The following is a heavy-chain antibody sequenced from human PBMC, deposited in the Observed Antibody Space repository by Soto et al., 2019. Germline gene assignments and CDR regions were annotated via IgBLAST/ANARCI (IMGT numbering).Heavy chain of an antibody. CDR1: GFTFSNYG. CDR3: ARGTSIAVHEGP. D-gene: IGHD3-3*02. V-gene: IGHV1-18*01. J-gene: IGHJ4*02. CDR2: VSAYNGYT. Sequence: QVQLVQSGAEVKKPGASVKVSCKGSGFTFSNYGFNWVRQAPGQGLERVGWVSAYNGYTKSAQNFQDRLIMTTDTSTNTAYMELRGLRPDDTSLYYCARGTSIAVHEGPWGQGTLVTVSS.